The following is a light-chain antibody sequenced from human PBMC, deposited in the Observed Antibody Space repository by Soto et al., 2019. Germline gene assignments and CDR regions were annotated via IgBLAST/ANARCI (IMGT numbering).Light chain of an antibody. CDR1: RSDVGNYNL. V-gene: IGLV2-23*02. CDR2: EVN. CDR3: CSYAGSDTWA. Sequence: QSVLTQPASVSGSPGHSITISCAGTRSDVGNYNLVSWYQQHPGKAPKLMIYEVNKRPSGVSNRFSGSKSGNTASLTISGLQPEDEADYYCCSYAGSDTWAFGGGTKLTVL. J-gene: IGLJ3*02.